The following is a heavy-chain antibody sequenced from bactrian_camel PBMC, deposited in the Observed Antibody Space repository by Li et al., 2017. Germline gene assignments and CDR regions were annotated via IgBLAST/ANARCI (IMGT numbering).Heavy chain of an antibody. Sequence: DVQLVESGGGLVQPGGSLRLSCAASGFTFSNYDMTWFRQAPGKGLEWVSAISWSGDSTNYADSVKGQFTISRDNAKNTLYLQMSSLQPEDTAVYYCAAEINPRGVPDFGYWGQGTQVTVS. V-gene: IGHV3-1*01. D-gene: IGHD1*01. CDR1: GFTFSNYD. CDR3: AAEINPRGVPDFGY. J-gene: IGHJ6*01. CDR2: ISWSGDST.